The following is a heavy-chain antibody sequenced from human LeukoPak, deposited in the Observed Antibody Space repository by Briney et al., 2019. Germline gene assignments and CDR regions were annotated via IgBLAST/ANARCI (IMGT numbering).Heavy chain of an antibody. Sequence: PGGSLRLSCAASGFTFNSYWMSWVRQAPGKGLEWVANINQDGSEKYYVDSVEGRFNISRDNARNSLYLQMNSLGVDDTAVYFCSADPGDYWGQGTLVSVSS. V-gene: IGHV3-7*01. J-gene: IGHJ4*02. CDR3: SADPGDY. CDR1: GFTFNSYW. D-gene: IGHD7-27*01. CDR2: INQDGSEK.